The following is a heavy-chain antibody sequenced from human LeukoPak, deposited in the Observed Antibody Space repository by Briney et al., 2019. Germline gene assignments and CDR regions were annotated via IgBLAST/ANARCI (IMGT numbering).Heavy chain of an antibody. CDR3: AREEYSYGSAFDY. V-gene: IGHV3-48*01. Sequence: PGGSLSLSCAALGFTFISNRMTWAGQAPGKGLDWVSYISSSSSTIYYADSVKGRFTISRDNAKNSLYLQMNSLRAEDTAVYYCAREEYSYGSAFDYWGQGTLVTVSS. CDR1: GFTFISNR. D-gene: IGHD5-18*01. CDR2: ISSSSSTI. J-gene: IGHJ4*02.